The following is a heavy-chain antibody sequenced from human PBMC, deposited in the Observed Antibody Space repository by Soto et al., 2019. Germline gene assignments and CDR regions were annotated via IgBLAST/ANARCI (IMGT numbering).Heavy chain of an antibody. CDR3: ARHVLYDILTGYYGDAFDI. Sequence: PGESLKISCKGSGYSFTSYWIGWVRRMPGKGLEWMGIIYPGDSDTRYSPSFQGQVTISADKSISTAYLQWSSLKASDTAMYYCARHVLYDILTGYYGDAFDIWGQGTMVTVSS. D-gene: IGHD3-9*01. CDR2: IYPGDSDT. J-gene: IGHJ3*02. V-gene: IGHV5-51*01. CDR1: GYSFTSYW.